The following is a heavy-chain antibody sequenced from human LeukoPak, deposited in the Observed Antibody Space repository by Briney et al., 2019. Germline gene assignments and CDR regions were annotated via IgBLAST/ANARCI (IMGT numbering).Heavy chain of an antibody. Sequence: PGGSLRLSCVVSGFTFNDYWMTWVRQTPGKGLEWIGEIYHSGSTNYNPSLKSRVTISVDKSKNQFSLKLSSVTAADTAVYYCASLDGDYLDYWGQGTLVIVSS. CDR3: ASLDGDYLDY. V-gene: IGHV4-4*02. CDR2: IYHSGST. J-gene: IGHJ4*02. CDR1: GFTFNDYW. D-gene: IGHD4-17*01.